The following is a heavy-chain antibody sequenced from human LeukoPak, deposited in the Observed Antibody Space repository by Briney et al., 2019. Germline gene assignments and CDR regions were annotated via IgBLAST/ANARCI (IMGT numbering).Heavy chain of an antibody. J-gene: IGHJ5*02. CDR3: ARGGVGATTYVWFDP. CDR2: INPSGGST. V-gene: IGHV1-46*01. Sequence: ASVKVSCKASGYTFTGYYIHWVRQAPGQGLECMGIINPSGGSTSYAQKFQGRVTMTRDMSTSTVYTELSSLRSEDTAVYYCARGGVGATTYVWFDPWGQGTLVTVSS. D-gene: IGHD1-26*01. CDR1: GYTFTGYY.